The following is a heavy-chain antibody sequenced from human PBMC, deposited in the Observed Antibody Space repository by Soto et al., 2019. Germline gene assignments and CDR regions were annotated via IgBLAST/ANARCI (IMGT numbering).Heavy chain of an antibody. J-gene: IGHJ4*02. CDR3: ARRYYDILTGYYYFDY. V-gene: IGHV1-69*13. CDR2: IIPIFGTA. Sequence: SVKVSCKASGGTFSSYAISWVRQAPGQGLEWMGGIIPIFGTANYAQKFQGRVTITADESISTAYLRWNSLKASDTAMYYCARRYYDILTGYYYFDYWGQGTLVTVSS. CDR1: GGTFSSYA. D-gene: IGHD3-9*01.